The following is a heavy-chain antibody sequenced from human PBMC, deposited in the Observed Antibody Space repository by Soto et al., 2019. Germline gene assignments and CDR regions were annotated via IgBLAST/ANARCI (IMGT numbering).Heavy chain of an antibody. CDR3: ARGRCTNGVRYFDF. D-gene: IGHD2-8*01. J-gene: IGHJ4*02. CDR1: GFTFSSYW. CDR2: LNNDGSST. Sequence: EVQLVESGGGLVQPGGSLRLSCAASGFTFSSYWMHWVRQAPGKGLVWVSRLNNDGSSTTYADAVKGRFTISRDNAENTLYLQMNSLRAEDTAVFYCARGRCTNGVRYFDFWGQGTLVTVSS. V-gene: IGHV3-74*01.